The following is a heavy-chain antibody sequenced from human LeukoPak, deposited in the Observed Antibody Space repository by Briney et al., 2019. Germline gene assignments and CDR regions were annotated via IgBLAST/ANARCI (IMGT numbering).Heavy chain of an antibody. CDR1: RLTSSSYA. V-gene: IGHV3-23*01. CDR2: ISGSGDRT. CDR3: AKDQSRSSGWYAVLSAFDS. Sequence: GGSLTLSWAVARLTSSSYAMRWVRQAPGKGLEWVSGISGSGDRTYHADSVKGRFTISRDNSKNTLYLQINSLRAEDTAIYCCAKDQSRSSGWYAVLSAFDSWGQGTKVTVSS. J-gene: IGHJ3*02. D-gene: IGHD6-19*01.